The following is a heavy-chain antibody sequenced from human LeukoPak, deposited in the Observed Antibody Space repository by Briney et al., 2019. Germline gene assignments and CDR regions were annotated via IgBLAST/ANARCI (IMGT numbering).Heavy chain of an antibody. V-gene: IGHV3-30*18. CDR3: AKVTDWFGELSPDY. CDR2: ISYDEGKK. CDR1: GFTFRTYG. Sequence: GGSLRLSCVGSGFTFRTYGMHWVRQAPGKGLEWVAVISYDEGKKDYADSVKGRFTISRDNSKNTLYLQMNSLRAEDTAVYYCAKVTDWFGELSPDYWGQGTLVTVSS. J-gene: IGHJ4*02. D-gene: IGHD3-10*01.